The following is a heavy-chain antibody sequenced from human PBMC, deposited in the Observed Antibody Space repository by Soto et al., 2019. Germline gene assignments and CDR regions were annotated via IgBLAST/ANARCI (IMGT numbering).Heavy chain of an antibody. J-gene: IGHJ6*02. CDR1: RGSFSCYY. D-gene: IGHD1-26*01. CDR3: ARGRSGVGATASYYYYYGMDV. CDR2: INHSGST. Sequence: PSETLSLTCAVYRGSFSCYYWTWFRQPPGKGLEWIGEINHSGSTNYNPSLKSRVTISVDTSKNQFSLKLSSVTAADTAVYYCARGRSGVGATASYYYYYGMDVWGPGTTVTVSS. V-gene: IGHV4-34*01.